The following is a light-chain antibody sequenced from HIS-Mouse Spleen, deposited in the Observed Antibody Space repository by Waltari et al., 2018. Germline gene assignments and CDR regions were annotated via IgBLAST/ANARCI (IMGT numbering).Light chain of an antibody. CDR1: QGISSY. J-gene: IGKJ3*01. CDR3: QQLNSYPRG. Sequence: DIQLTQSPSFLSASVGDRVTITCRASQGISSYLAWYQQKPGNAPKLLIYAASTLQSGVPSRFSGSGSGTEFTLTISSLQPEDFATYYCQQLNSYPRGFGPGTKVDIK. V-gene: IGKV1-9*01. CDR2: AAS.